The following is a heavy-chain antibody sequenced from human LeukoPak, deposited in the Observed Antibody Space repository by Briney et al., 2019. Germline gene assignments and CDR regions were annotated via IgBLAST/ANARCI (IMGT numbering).Heavy chain of an antibody. V-gene: IGHV3-23*01. CDR2: ISGSGGST. CDR1: GFTFSSYA. J-gene: IGHJ1*01. Sequence: GGSLRLSCAASGFTFSSYAMSWVRQAPGKGLEWVSAISGSGGSTYYADSVKGRFTISRDNSKSTLYLQMNSLRAEDTAVYYCAKAAGYSSGWSAEYFQHWGQGTLVTVSS. CDR3: AKAAGYSSGWSAEYFQH. D-gene: IGHD6-19*01.